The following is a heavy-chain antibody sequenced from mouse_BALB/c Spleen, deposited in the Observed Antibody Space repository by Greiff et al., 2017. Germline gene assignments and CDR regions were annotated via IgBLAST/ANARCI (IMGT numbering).Heavy chain of an antibody. V-gene: IGHV1S81*02. J-gene: IGHJ2*01. D-gene: IGHD1-1*01. Sequence: VQLQQPGAELVKPGASVKLSCKASGYTFTSYWMHWVKQRPGQGLEWIGEINPSNGRTNYNEKFKSKATLTVDKSSSTAYMQLSSLTSEDSAVYYCARNLYYYGSSYLDYWGQGTTLTVSS. CDR1: GYTFTSYW. CDR3: ARNLYYYGSSYLDY. CDR2: INPSNGRT.